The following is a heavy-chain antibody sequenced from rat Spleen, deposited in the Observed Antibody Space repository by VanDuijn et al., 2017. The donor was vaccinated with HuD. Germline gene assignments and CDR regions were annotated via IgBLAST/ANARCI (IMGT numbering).Heavy chain of an antibody. J-gene: IGHJ2*01. CDR1: GFTFNNYW. CDR3: ARPTEGIAWFAY. Sequence: EVQLVESGGGLVQPGRSLKLSCVASGFTFNNYWMTWIRQAPENGIEWLAYINTDSSSTHYAETVKGRFTISRDIAKSILFLEMDSLRSEDTATYYCARPTEGIAWFAYWGQGVMVTVSS. V-gene: IGHV5-31*01. D-gene: IGHD1-11*01. CDR2: INTDSSST.